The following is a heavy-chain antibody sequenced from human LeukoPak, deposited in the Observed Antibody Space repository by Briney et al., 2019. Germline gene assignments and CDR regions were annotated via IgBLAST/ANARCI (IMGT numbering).Heavy chain of an antibody. Sequence: ASVKASCKASGYTFTSYDINWVRQATGQGLEWMGWMNPNSGNTGYAQKFQGRVTMTRNTSISTAYMELSSLRSEDTAVYYCARDYGDYDRYGMDVWGQGTTVTVSS. CDR3: ARDYGDYDRYGMDV. D-gene: IGHD4-17*01. J-gene: IGHJ6*02. CDR2: MNPNSGNT. CDR1: GYTFTSYD. V-gene: IGHV1-8*01.